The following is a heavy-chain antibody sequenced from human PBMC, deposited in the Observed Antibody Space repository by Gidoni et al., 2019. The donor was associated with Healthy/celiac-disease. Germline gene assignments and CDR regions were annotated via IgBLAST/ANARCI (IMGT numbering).Heavy chain of an antibody. Sequence: GLEWVGFIRSKAYGGTTEYAASVKGRFTISRDDSKSIAYLQMNSLKTEDTAVYYCTRDRGLYCSSTSCYQADAFDIWGQGTMVTVSS. J-gene: IGHJ3*02. CDR2: IRSKAYGGTT. D-gene: IGHD2-2*01. CDR3: TRDRGLYCSSTSCYQADAFDI. V-gene: IGHV3-49*02.